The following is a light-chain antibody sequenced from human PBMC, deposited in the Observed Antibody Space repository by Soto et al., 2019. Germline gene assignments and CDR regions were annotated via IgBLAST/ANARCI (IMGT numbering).Light chain of an antibody. CDR2: EVT. Sequence: QSALTHPASLSGSPGQSITISCTGTSSDLGGYAYVSWYQQHPGKAPKLMISEVTNRPSGVSNRFSGSKSGNTAYLTISGLQVEDEAEYSSFSFTTTRNHVFGTGTTVTVL. V-gene: IGLV2-14*01. CDR3: FSFTTTRNHV. CDR1: SSDLGGYAY. J-gene: IGLJ1*01.